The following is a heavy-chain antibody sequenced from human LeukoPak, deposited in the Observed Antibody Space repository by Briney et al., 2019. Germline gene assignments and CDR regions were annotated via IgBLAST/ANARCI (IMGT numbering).Heavy chain of an antibody. J-gene: IGHJ1*01. D-gene: IGHD6-13*01. CDR1: GFTFSSYT. V-gene: IGHV3-21*04. CDR3: AKGPGAAVGKRYIQH. CDR2: ISSSSNYI. Sequence: GGSLRLSCAASGFTFSSYTMNWVRQAPGKGLEWVSSISSSSNYIYYADSVKGRFTISRDNAKNSLYLQMNSLRAEDTALYYCAKGPGAAVGKRYIQHWGQGTLVTVSS.